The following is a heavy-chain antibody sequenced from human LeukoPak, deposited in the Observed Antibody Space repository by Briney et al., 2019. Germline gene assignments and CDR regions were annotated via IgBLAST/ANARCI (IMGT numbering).Heavy chain of an antibody. V-gene: IGHV4-59*08. Sequence: SETLSLTCTVSGGSISRYYWSWIRQPPGKGLEWRGYFYYSGSTNYNPSLKSRVTISLDPSKNQFSLKLSSVTAADTAVYYCARHRSIVAATGAFDIWGQGTMVTVSS. CDR3: ARHRSIVAATGAFDI. CDR2: FYYSGST. J-gene: IGHJ3*02. D-gene: IGHD1-26*01. CDR1: GGSISRYY.